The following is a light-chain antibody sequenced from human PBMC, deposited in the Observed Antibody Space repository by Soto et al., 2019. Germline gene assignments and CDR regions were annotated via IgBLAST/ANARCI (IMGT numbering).Light chain of an antibody. CDR3: QVWDSSTARV. V-gene: IGLV3-9*01. Sequence: SSELTQPLSVSVALGQTARIPWGGNNIGSKNVHWYQQKPGQAPVLVIYRDSNRPSGIPERFSGSNSGNTATLTISRAQAGDEADYYCQVWDSSTARVFGGGTKVTVL. CDR2: RDS. CDR1: NIGSKN. J-gene: IGLJ3*02.